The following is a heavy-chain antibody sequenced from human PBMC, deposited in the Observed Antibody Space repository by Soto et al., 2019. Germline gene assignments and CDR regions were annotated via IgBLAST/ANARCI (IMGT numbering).Heavy chain of an antibody. Sequence: GSLRLSCAASGFTFSSYGLHWVRQAPGKGLEWVAVISYDGSNKYYADSVKGRFTISRDNSKNTLYLQMNSLRAEDTAVYYCAKEYYDYVWGSYHQIDYWGQGTLVTVSS. CDR2: ISYDGSNK. CDR1: GFTFSSYG. J-gene: IGHJ4*02. D-gene: IGHD3-16*02. CDR3: AKEYYDYVWGSYHQIDY. V-gene: IGHV3-30*18.